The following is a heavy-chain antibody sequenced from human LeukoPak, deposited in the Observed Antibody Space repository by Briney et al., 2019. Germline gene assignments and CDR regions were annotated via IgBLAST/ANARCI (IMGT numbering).Heavy chain of an antibody. D-gene: IGHD3-16*01. Sequence: GGSLRLSCAASGFTFSSYGMHWVRQAPGKGLEWVAVISYDGSNKYYADSVKGRFTISRDNSKNTLYLQMNSLRAEDTAVYYCAKLWGSHLLGTFDYWGQGTLVTVSS. CDR3: AKLWGSHLLGTFDY. V-gene: IGHV3-30*18. CDR1: GFTFSSYG. J-gene: IGHJ4*02. CDR2: ISYDGSNK.